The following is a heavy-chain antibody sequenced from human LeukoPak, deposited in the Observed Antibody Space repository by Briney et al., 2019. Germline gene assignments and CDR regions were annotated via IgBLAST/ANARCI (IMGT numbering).Heavy chain of an antibody. CDR3: TTGQLGPFDY. CDR1: GLTFNNAW. Sequence: AGGSLRLSCAASGLTFNNAWLSWVRQAPGKGPEWVGRIKRNPAGGTIDYGAYVKDRFFISRDDSRNTLYLQMNSLETEDAAVYYCTTGQLGPFDYWGQGTLVTVSS. J-gene: IGHJ4*02. V-gene: IGHV3-15*01. CDR2: IKRNPAGGTI. D-gene: IGHD7-27*01.